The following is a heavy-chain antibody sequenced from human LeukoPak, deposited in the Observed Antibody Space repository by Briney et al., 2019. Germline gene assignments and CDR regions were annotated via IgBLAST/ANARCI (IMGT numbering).Heavy chain of an antibody. V-gene: IGHV3-13*01. J-gene: IGHJ3*02. CDR1: GFTFSLYD. D-gene: IGHD1-7*01. CDR3: TRDSREGTTPDASDI. Sequence: GGSLRLSCAASGFTFSLYDMHWVRQATGKSLEWVSGIGTVGDTYYADSVKGRFTISRENAKNSLSLQMDSLRAGDTAVYYCTRDSREGTTPDASDIWGRGTMVTVSS. CDR2: IGTVGDT.